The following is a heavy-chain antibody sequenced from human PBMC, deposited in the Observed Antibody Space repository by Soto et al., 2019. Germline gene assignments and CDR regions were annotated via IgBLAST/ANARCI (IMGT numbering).Heavy chain of an antibody. CDR3: SVVDSTGNWCDP. Sequence: QLQLQESGPGLVKPSETLSLTCTVSGGSISSSDFYWGWLRQTPGKGLEFIGSMYYSGSTYYNPSLKSRLNISVHTSKNQFTLKLISVTAADTAVYYCSVVDSTGNWCDPWGEGALVTVSS. D-gene: IGHD6-25*01. CDR2: MYYSGST. J-gene: IGHJ5*02. CDR1: GGSISSSDFY. V-gene: IGHV4-39*01.